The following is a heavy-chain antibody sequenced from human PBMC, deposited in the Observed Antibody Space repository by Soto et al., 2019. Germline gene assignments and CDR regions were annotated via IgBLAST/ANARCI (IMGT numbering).Heavy chain of an antibody. CDR1: GFTFSSYW. D-gene: IGHD3-22*01. V-gene: IGHV3-74*01. J-gene: IGHJ6*02. Sequence: EVQLVESGGGLVQPGGSLRLSCAASGFTFSSYWMHWVRQAPGKGLVWVSRINSDGSSTSYADSVKGRFTISRDNAKNTLYLQMNSLRAEDTAVYYCARAYYYDSSGKPPPNYYGMDVWGQGTTVTVSS. CDR2: INSDGSST. CDR3: ARAYYYDSSGKPPPNYYGMDV.